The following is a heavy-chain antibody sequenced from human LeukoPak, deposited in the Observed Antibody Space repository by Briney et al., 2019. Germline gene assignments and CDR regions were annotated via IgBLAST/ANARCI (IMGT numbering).Heavy chain of an antibody. CDR2: IKEGGSEK. CDR3: ARESLLGGLDY. Sequence: PGGSLRLSCAASGFTFSSYWMSWVRQAPGKGLEWVANIKEGGSEKYYVDSVKGRFTISRDNAKNSLYLQMNSLRVEDTAMYYCARESLLGGLDYWGQGILVTVSS. J-gene: IGHJ4*02. CDR1: GFTFSSYW. D-gene: IGHD2-21*02. V-gene: IGHV3-7*04.